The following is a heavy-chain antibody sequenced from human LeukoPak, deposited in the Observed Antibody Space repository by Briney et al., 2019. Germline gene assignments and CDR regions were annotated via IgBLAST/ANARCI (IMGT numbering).Heavy chain of an antibody. CDR1: GESFSGYY. CDR3: ARASIAAAAIDY. Sequence: SETLSLTCAVYGESFSGYYWSWIRQPPGKGLEWIGSIYHSGSTYYNPSLKSRVTISVDTSKNQFSLKLSSVTAADTAVYYCARASIAAAAIDYWGQGTLVTVSS. D-gene: IGHD6-13*01. CDR2: IYHSGST. V-gene: IGHV4-34*01. J-gene: IGHJ4*02.